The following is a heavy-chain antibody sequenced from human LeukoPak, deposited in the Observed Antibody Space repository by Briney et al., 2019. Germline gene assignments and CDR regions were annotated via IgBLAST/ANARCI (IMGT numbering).Heavy chain of an antibody. CDR1: GYTLTELS. J-gene: IGHJ6*04. Sequence: ASVKVSCKVSGYTLTELSMHWVRQAPGKGLEWMGGFDPEDGETIYAQKFQGRVTMTEDTSTDPAYMELSSLRSEDTAVYYCATDTLAVTTLHYGMDVWGKGTTVTVSS. CDR2: FDPEDGET. CDR3: ATDTLAVTTLHYGMDV. V-gene: IGHV1-24*01. D-gene: IGHD3-16*01.